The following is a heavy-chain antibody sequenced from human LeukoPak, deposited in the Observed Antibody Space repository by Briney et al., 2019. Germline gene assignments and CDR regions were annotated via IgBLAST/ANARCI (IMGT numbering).Heavy chain of an antibody. CDR1: GGSCSGYY. V-gene: IGHV4-34*01. D-gene: IGHD4-23*01. Sequence: SETLSLTCAVYGGSCSGYYWSWIRQPPGKGLEWIGEINHIGSTNYNPSLKSRVTISVDTSKNQFSLKMSSVTAADTAVYYCARGYLGGNKGNWFDPWGQGTLVTVSS. CDR2: INHIGST. CDR3: ARGYLGGNKGNWFDP. J-gene: IGHJ5*02.